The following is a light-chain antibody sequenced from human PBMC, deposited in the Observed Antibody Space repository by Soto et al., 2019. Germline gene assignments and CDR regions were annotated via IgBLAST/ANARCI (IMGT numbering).Light chain of an antibody. V-gene: IGKV3-20*01. Sequence: EIVLTQSPGTLSLSPGERATLSCRASQSVSKNFLAWYQQKPGQAPRLLISGASNRATGIPDRFSGSGSGSAVSLPIDRLEPADLAVYFCQEYGSSRPIFGGGTKVSIK. CDR1: QSVSKNF. CDR3: QEYGSSRPI. CDR2: GAS. J-gene: IGKJ4*01.